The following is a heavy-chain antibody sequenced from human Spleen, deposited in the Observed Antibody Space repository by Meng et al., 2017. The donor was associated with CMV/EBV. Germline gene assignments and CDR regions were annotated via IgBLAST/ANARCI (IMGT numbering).Heavy chain of an antibody. CDR3: TKLDN. CDR2: MSYDGTKI. D-gene: IGHD3-10*01. J-gene: IGHJ4*02. Sequence: GSVRLSCAGSGFSCSTYAMQWVSQAQDKGLEWVAVMSYDGTKIFYAESVKGRFTISRDNSKNTLYLQMTSLRVDDTAVYYCTKLDNWGQGTLVTVSS. V-gene: IGHV3-30-3*01. CDR1: GFSCSTYA.